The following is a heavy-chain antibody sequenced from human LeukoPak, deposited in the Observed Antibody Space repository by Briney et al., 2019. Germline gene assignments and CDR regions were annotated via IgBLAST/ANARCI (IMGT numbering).Heavy chain of an antibody. D-gene: IGHD3-22*01. V-gene: IGHV4-59*01. CDR3: ARETPYYYDSSPAGWFDP. CDR1: GGSFSGYY. CDR2: IYYSGST. Sequence: SETLSLTCAVYGGSFSGYYLSWIRQPPGKGLEWIGYIYYSGSTNYNPSLKSRVTISVDTTKNQFSLKLSSVTAADTAEYYCARETPYYYDSSPAGWFDPWGQGTLVTVSS. J-gene: IGHJ5*02.